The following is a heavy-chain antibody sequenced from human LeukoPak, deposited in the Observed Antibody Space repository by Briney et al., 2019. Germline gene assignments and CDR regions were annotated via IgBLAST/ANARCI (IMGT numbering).Heavy chain of an antibody. Sequence: TLSLTCTVSGGSISSYYWSWIRQPAGKGLEWIGRIYTSGSTNYNPSLKSRVTMSVDTSKNQFSLKLSSVTAADTAVYYCARDTAASAHTYHYYGMDVWGQGTTVTVSS. V-gene: IGHV4-4*07. CDR3: ARDTAASAHTYHYYGMDV. CDR1: GGSISSYY. CDR2: IYTSGST. D-gene: IGHD6-13*01. J-gene: IGHJ6*02.